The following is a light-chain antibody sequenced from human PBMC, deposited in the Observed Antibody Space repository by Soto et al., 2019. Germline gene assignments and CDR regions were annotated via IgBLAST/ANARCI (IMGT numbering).Light chain of an antibody. Sequence: EIVLTQSPGTLSLSPGERATLSCRASQTVSSNYFAWYQQKPGQAPRLLIFDASSRATGIPDRFSGSGSGTDFTLTISRLEPEDFAVYYCQHYGNSPPNAFGQGTKLEI. J-gene: IGKJ2*01. CDR2: DAS. CDR1: QTVSSNY. V-gene: IGKV3-20*01. CDR3: QHYGNSPPNA.